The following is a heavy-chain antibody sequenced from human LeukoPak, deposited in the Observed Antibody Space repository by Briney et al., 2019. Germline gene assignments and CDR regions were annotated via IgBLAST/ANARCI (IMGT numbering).Heavy chain of an antibody. V-gene: IGHV1-18*01. D-gene: IGHD3-22*01. CDR2: ISGYNGNT. CDR3: ASLKNYYDSSGYLVTDAFDI. CDR1: GYTFTSYG. Sequence: ASVKVSCRASGYTFTSYGISWVRQAPGQGLEWMGWISGYNGNTNYAQKLQGRVTMTTDTSTSTAYMELRSLKSDDTAVYYCASLKNYYDSSGYLVTDAFDIWGQGTMVTVSS. J-gene: IGHJ3*02.